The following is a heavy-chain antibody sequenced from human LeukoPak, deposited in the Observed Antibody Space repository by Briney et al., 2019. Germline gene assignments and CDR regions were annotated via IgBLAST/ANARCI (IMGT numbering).Heavy chain of an antibody. CDR1: GYTFTGYY. CDR2: INPNSGDT. Sequence: ASVKVSCKASGYTFTGYYMHWVRQAPGQGLEWMGRINPNSGDTNIAQRFQGRVTMTSDTSISTAYMELSRLRSDDTAFYYCARDYCSSTSCLFDYWGQGSLATVSS. CDR3: ARDYCSSTSCLFDY. J-gene: IGHJ4*02. V-gene: IGHV1-2*06. D-gene: IGHD2-2*01.